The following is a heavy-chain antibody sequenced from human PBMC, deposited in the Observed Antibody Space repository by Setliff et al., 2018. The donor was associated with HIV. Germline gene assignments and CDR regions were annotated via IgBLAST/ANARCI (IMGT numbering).Heavy chain of an antibody. V-gene: IGHV3-48*04. CDR3: ARVFLEWLLYRPDYVMDV. Sequence: GGSLRLSCVASGFSFRSYSMNWVRQAPGKGLEWISYISPSSDGNDYADSVKGRFTISRDNAKKSLYLQMNSLRADDTAVYYCARVFLEWLLYRPDYVMDVWGQGTTVTVSS. D-gene: IGHD3-3*01. J-gene: IGHJ6*02. CDR1: GFSFRSYS. CDR2: ISPSSDGN.